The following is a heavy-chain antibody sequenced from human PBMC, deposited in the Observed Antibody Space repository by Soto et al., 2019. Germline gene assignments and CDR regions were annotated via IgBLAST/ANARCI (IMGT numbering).Heavy chain of an antibody. V-gene: IGHV3-30-3*01. Sequence: QVQLVESGGGVVQPGRSLRLSCAASGITLSSYAMHWVRQAPGKGLEWVAVISYDGSNKYYADSVKGRFTISRDNSKNTVYLQMDSLRAEDTALYYCARDLHYYDSGSQTDYWGQGTLVSVSS. J-gene: IGHJ4*02. CDR1: GITLSSYA. D-gene: IGHD3-10*01. CDR2: ISYDGSNK. CDR3: ARDLHYYDSGSQTDY.